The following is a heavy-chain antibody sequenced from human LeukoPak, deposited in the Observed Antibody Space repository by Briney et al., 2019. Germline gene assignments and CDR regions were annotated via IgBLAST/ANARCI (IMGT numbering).Heavy chain of an antibody. Sequence: ASVKVSCKASGYTFTSYYMHWVRQAPGQGLEWMGWINPNSGGTNYAQKFQGRVTMTRDTSISTAYMELSRLRSDDTAVYYCARGPYYGSGSYSPFDYWGQGTLVTVSS. CDR3: ARGPYYGSGSYSPFDY. V-gene: IGHV1-2*02. CDR2: INPNSGGT. CDR1: GYTFTSYY. J-gene: IGHJ4*02. D-gene: IGHD3-10*01.